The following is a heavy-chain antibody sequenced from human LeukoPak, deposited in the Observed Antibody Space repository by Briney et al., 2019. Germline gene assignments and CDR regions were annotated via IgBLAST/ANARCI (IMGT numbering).Heavy chain of an antibody. CDR1: GFTFSSYG. J-gene: IGHJ4*02. CDR2: ISYDGSNK. CDR3: AKTSSGYYGGGFDY. V-gene: IGHV3-30*18. D-gene: IGHD3-22*01. Sequence: GGSLRLSCAASGFTFSSYGMHWVRQAPGKGLEWVAVISYDGSNKYYADSVKGRFTVSRDNSKNTLYLQMNSLRAEDTAVYYCAKTSSGYYGGGFDYWGQGTLVTVSS.